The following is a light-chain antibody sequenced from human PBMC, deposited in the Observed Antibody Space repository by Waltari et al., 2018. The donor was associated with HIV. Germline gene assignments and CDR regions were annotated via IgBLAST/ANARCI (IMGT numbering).Light chain of an antibody. CDR1: SSNTGSKH. Sequence: QSVVTQPPSASGTPGQRVPIPCSGSSSNTGSKHRNWFQPLPGTSPQLLIYNNNLRPSGVPDRFSGSKSGTSASLAISGLQSDDEADFYCAAWDDSLNAWVFGGGTKLTVL. CDR3: AAWDDSLNAWV. CDR2: NNN. J-gene: IGLJ3*02. V-gene: IGLV1-44*01.